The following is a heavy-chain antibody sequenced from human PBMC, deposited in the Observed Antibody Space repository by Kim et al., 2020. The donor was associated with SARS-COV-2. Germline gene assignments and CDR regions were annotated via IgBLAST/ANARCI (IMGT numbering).Heavy chain of an antibody. V-gene: IGHV3-30*04. D-gene: IGHD6-19*01. Sequence: GGSLRLSCAASGFTFSSYAMHWVRQAPGKGLEWVAVISYDGSNKYYADSVKGRFTISRDNSKNTLYLQMNSLRAEDTAVYYCARGGYSSGRRYYYGMDV. CDR1: GFTFSSYA. CDR2: ISYDGSNK. J-gene: IGHJ6*01. CDR3: ARGGYSSGRRYYYGMDV.